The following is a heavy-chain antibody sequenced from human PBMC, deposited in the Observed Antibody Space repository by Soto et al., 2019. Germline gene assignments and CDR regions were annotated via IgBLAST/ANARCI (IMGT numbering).Heavy chain of an antibody. J-gene: IGHJ6*02. CDR2: IYPDESDT. CDR3: ARVSEMATTTRIYYYGMDV. V-gene: IGHV5-51*01. CDR1: GYSFTKYW. D-gene: IGHD1-1*01. Sequence: GESLKISCKGSGYSFTKYWIGWVRQMPGKGLEWMAIIYPDESDTRYSPSFQGQVTMTRDTSISTAYMELSRLRSDDTAVYYCARVSEMATTTRIYYYGMDVWGQGTTVTVSS.